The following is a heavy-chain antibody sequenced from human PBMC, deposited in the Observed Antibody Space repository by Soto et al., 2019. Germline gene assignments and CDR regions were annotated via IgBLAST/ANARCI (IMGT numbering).Heavy chain of an antibody. CDR2: ISSSSTTK. CDR1: GFTFSSYS. J-gene: IGHJ5*02. V-gene: IGHV3-48*01. CDR3: ARAGCSGSNCLNWFDP. D-gene: IGHD2-15*01. Sequence: EVQLVESGGGLVQPGGSLRLSCAASGFTFSSYSMNWVRQAPGKGLEWVSYISSSSTTKYYADSVKGRFTITRDNATNSLYLQMNSLRAEDTAVYYCARAGCSGSNCLNWFDPWGQGTLVTVSS.